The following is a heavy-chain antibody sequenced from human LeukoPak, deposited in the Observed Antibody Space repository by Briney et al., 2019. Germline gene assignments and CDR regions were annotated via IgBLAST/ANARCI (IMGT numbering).Heavy chain of an antibody. V-gene: IGHV1-58*01. CDR3: AKDPGASSGWLGTIDY. D-gene: IGHD6-19*01. J-gene: IGHJ4*02. Sequence: GASVKVSCKASGFTFTSSAVQWVRQARGQRPEWIGWIVVGSGNTNYAQKFQERVTITRDMSTSTAYMELSSLRAEDTAVYYCAKDPGASSGWLGTIDYWGQGTLVTVSS. CDR1: GFTFTSSA. CDR2: IVVGSGNT.